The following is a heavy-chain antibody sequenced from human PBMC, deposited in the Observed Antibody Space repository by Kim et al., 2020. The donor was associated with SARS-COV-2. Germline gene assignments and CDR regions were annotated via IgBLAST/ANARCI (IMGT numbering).Heavy chain of an antibody. CDR3: TTDHYGSGSYFGYYYYYGMDV. CDR1: GFTFSNAW. Sequence: GGSLRLSCAASGFTFSNAWMSWVRQAPGKGLEWVGRIKSKTDGGTTDYAAPVKGRFTISRDDSKNTLYLQMNSLKTEDTAVYYCTTDHYGSGSYFGYYYYYGMDVWGQGTTVTVSS. D-gene: IGHD3-10*01. V-gene: IGHV3-15*01. J-gene: IGHJ6*02. CDR2: IKSKTDGGTT.